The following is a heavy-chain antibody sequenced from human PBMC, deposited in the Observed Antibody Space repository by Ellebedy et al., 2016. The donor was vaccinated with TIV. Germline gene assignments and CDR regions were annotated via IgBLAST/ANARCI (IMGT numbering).Heavy chain of an antibody. CDR2: IKEDGSEK. J-gene: IGHJ4*02. D-gene: IGHD3/OR15-3a*01. Sequence: GESLKISCAASGFTFSSYWMSWVRQAPGKGLEWVANIKEDGSEKTFVDSVKGRFTISRDNSKNTLFLQMSSLRAEDTAVYFCARRSTDFAFDSWGQGTLVTVSS. CDR1: GFTFSSYW. CDR3: ARRSTDFAFDS. V-gene: IGHV3-7*03.